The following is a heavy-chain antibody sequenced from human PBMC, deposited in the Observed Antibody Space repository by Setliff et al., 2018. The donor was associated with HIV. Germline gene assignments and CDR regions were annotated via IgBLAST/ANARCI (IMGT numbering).Heavy chain of an antibody. J-gene: IGHJ5*02. Sequence: SETLSLTCTVSGDSITNDDYYWGWIRQPPGKGLEWVAIIHYNGRTYYDPSLRSRVTIFVDTSKTQFYLKLRSVTASDTAVYYCARYTSKVDWFDPWGQGTLVTVSS. D-gene: IGHD2-2*02. CDR3: ARYTSKVDWFDP. CDR2: IHYNGRT. V-gene: IGHV4-39*01. CDR1: GDSITNDDYY.